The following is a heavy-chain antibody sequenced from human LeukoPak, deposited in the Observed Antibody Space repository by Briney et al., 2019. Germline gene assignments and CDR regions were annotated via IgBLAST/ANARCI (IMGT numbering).Heavy chain of an antibody. V-gene: IGHV3-21*06. J-gene: IGHJ4*02. CDR2: IGPTGSDR. CDR1: GLTFSTSG. CDR3: ATETNGRHYDY. Sequence: GGSLRLSCTASGLTFSTSGFSWVRQAPGKGLEWVASIGPTGSDRYHADSIKGRFTISRDNANNFLYLQMNSLRAEDTAVYYCATETNGRHYDYWGQGTLHTVSS. D-gene: IGHD1-14*01.